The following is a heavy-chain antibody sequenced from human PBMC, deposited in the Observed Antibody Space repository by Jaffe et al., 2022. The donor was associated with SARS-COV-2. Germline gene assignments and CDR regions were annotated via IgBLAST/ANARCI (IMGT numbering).Heavy chain of an antibody. Sequence: EVQLLESGGGLVQPGGSLRLSCAASGFTFSSYAMSWVRQAPGKGLEWVSAISGSGGSTYYADSVKGRFTISRDNSKNTLYLQMNSLRAEDTAVYYCAKVSSNYYDSSGLFDYWGQGTLVTVSS. CDR3: AKVSSNYYDSSGLFDY. V-gene: IGHV3-23*01. D-gene: IGHD3-22*01. CDR2: ISGSGGST. CDR1: GFTFSSYA. J-gene: IGHJ4*02.